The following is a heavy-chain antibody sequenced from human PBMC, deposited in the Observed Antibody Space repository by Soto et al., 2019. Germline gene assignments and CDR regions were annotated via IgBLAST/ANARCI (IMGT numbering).Heavy chain of an antibody. CDR1: GYTFSSFG. CDR3: ARGPGGYYDSSGFYSYYFDY. CDR2: ISAYKGNT. Sequence: GASVKVSCKASGYTFSSFGISWVRQAPGQGLEWMGWISAYKGNTNYAQKLQGRVTMTTDTSTSTAYMELRSLRSDDTAVYYCARGPGGYYDSSGFYSYYFDYWGQGTLVTVSS. V-gene: IGHV1-18*01. J-gene: IGHJ4*02. D-gene: IGHD3-22*01.